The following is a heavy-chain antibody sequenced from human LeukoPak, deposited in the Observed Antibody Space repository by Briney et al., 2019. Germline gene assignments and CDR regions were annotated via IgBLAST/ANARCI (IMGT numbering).Heavy chain of an antibody. Sequence: PSETLSLTCTVSGGSISGYYWSWIRQPPTKGLEWIGYFFYTGSTNYNPSLKSRVTISVDTSKNQFSLKLSSVTAADTAVYYCARGTMMVGPWGQGTLVTVSS. CDR1: GGSISGYY. D-gene: IGHD3-22*01. CDR2: FFYTGST. V-gene: IGHV4-59*01. J-gene: IGHJ5*02. CDR3: ARGTMMVGP.